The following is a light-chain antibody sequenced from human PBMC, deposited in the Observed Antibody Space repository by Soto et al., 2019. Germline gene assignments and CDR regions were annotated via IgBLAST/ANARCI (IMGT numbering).Light chain of an antibody. Sequence: DIQMTQSPSSLSASVGDRVTITCRASQSINNCLNWYQQKPGKAPKLLIYAASSLQSGVPSRFSGSGSGTHFTLTINSLQPEDFATYYCQQGFNTPNTFGPGTKVDIK. V-gene: IGKV1-39*01. CDR1: QSINNC. CDR3: QQGFNTPNT. CDR2: AAS. J-gene: IGKJ3*01.